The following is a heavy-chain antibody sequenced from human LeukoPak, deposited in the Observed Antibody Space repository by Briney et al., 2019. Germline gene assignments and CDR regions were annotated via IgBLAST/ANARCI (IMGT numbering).Heavy chain of an antibody. CDR1: GGSISSHY. CDR2: IYYSGST. J-gene: IGHJ6*03. CDR3: ARSRVASYYYYYMDV. V-gene: IGHV4-59*11. Sequence: SETLSLTCTVSGGSISSHYWSWIRQPPGKGLEWIGDIYYSGSTNYNPSLKSRVTISVDTSKNQFSLKLSSVTAADTAVYYCARSRVASYYYYYMDVWGKGTPVTVSS. D-gene: IGHD3-3*01.